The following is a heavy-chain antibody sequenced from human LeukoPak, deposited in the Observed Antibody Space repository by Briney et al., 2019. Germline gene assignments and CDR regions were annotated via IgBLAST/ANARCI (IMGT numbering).Heavy chain of an antibody. D-gene: IGHD5-12*01. J-gene: IGHJ6*02. CDR1: GGTFSSYA. Sequence: ASVKVSCKASGGTFSSYAISWVRQAPGQGLEWMGRIIPIFGIANYAQKFQGRVTITADKSTSTAYMERSSLRSEDAAVYYCARERVDIVATMFYGMDVWGQGTTVTVSS. CDR2: IIPIFGIA. V-gene: IGHV1-69*04. CDR3: ARERVDIVATMFYGMDV.